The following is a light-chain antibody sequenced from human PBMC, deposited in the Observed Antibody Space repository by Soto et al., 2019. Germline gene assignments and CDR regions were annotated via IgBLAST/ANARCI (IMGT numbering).Light chain of an antibody. J-gene: IGKJ5*01. Sequence: DTVMSQSPDSLAVSLGERATIYRTCSGSILSRANNKNFLAWYQQKPGQPPKXIIYWASTRESGVPDRFSGSGSGTDFTLTIDNLQAEDVAVYYCQHYLGTPITLGQGTRLEIK. V-gene: IGKV4-1*01. CDR3: QHYLGTPIT. CDR1: GSILSRANNKNF. CDR2: WAS.